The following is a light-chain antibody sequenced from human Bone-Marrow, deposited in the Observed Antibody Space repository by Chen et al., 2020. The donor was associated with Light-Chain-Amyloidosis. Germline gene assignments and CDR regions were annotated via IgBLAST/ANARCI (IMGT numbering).Light chain of an antibody. CDR3: LQYYSFWT. V-gene: IGKV1-5*03. CDR2: KTS. CDR1: QTINGW. J-gene: IGKJ1*01. Sequence: DVQMTQSPSTLSASVGDRITITCRPSQTINGWLAWYQQKPGKVPKVLIYKTSTLETGVPSRFTGSGSGTEFTLTITSLQPDDFATYYCLQYYSFWTFGQGIKVEIK.